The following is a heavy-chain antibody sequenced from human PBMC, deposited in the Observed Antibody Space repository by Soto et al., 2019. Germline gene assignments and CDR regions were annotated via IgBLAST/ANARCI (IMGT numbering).Heavy chain of an antibody. CDR2: MCHSGGT. Sequence: PSETLSLTCAVYGGFVTSGSYYWSWIRQPPGKGLEWIGEMCHSGGTNFNPSLKSRVTISVDTSKNQFSLRLTSVTAADTAMYYCARASGFGITLSMDVWGQGTTVTVSS. D-gene: IGHD3-16*01. J-gene: IGHJ6*02. CDR1: GGFVTSGSYY. V-gene: IGHV4-61*01. CDR3: ARASGFGITLSMDV.